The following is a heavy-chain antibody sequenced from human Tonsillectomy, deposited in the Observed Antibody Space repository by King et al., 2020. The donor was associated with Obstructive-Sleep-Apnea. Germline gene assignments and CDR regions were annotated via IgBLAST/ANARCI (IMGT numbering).Heavy chain of an antibody. J-gene: IGHJ3*02. CDR2: ISGNVGST. D-gene: IGHD3-22*01. CDR1: GFTFSSYA. V-gene: IGHV3-23*04. Sequence: VQLVESGGGLVQPGGSLRLSCAASGFTFSSYAMSWVRQAPGKGLEWVSAISGNVGSTYYADSVKGRFTISRDNSKNTLYLQMNSLRAEDTAVYYCAKDRWHYYDSSGYPDAFDIWGQGTMVTVSS. CDR3: AKDRWHYYDSSGYPDAFDI.